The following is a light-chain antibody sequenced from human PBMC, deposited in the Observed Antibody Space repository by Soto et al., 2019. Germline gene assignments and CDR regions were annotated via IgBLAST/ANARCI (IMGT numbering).Light chain of an antibody. CDR3: QQYGSSPLT. V-gene: IGKV3-20*01. J-gene: IGKJ4*01. CDR2: GAS. Sequence: ENVLTQSPGTLSLSPGERATLSCRASQSVSSNYLAWYQQKPGQAPRLFIYGASSRATGIPDRFSGSGSGTDFTLTINRLEPEDFAVYYCQQYGSSPLTFGGGTKVEIK. CDR1: QSVSSNY.